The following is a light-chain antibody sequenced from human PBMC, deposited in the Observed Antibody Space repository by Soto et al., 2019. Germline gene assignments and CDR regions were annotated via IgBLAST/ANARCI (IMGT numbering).Light chain of an antibody. V-gene: IGLV2-23*02. J-gene: IGLJ1*01. Sequence: QSALTQPASVSGSPGQSITISCTGTSSNVGSYKLVSWYQQHPGKPPKLMIFEVNKRPSGVSNRFSGSKSGNTASLTISGLKFEDEADYYCCSSGGSPTYVFGTGTKVTVL. CDR2: EVN. CDR1: SSNVGSYKL. CDR3: CSSGGSPTYV.